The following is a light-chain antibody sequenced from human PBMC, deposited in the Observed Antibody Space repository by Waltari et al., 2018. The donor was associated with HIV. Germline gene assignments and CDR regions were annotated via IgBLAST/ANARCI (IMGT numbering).Light chain of an antibody. CDR1: QSVSSSY. J-gene: IGKJ2*01. V-gene: IGKV3-20*01. CDR3: QQYGSSPGT. CDR2: GAS. Sequence: EIVLTQSPGTLSLSPGERATLSCRARQSVSSSYLAWYQQKLGQAPRLLIYGASSRATGIPDRFSGSGSGTDFTLTISRLEPEDFAVYYCQQYGSSPGTFGQGTKLEIK.